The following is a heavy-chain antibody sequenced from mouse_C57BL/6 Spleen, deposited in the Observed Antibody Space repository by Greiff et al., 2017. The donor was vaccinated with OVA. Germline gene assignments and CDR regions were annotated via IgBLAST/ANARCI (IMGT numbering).Heavy chain of an antibody. Sequence: QVQLQQSGAELARPGASVKLSCKASGYTFTSYGISWVKQRTGQGLEWIGEIYPRSGNTYYNEKFKGKATLTADKSSSTAYMELRSLTSEDSAVYFCARRNSNYEVWFAYWGQGTLVTVSA. V-gene: IGHV1-81*01. CDR1: GYTFTSYG. J-gene: IGHJ3*01. CDR2: IYPRSGNT. D-gene: IGHD2-5*01. CDR3: ARRNSNYEVWFAY.